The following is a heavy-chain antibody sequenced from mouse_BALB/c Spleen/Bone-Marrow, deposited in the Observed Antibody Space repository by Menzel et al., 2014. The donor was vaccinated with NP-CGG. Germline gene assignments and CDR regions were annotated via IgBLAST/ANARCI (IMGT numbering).Heavy chain of an antibody. V-gene: IGHV5-17*02. CDR3: ARGGNYAWFAY. CDR1: GFTFSSFG. Sequence: EVMLVESGGGLVQPGGSRKLSCAAYGFTFSSFGMHWVRQAPEKGLEWVAYISSGSSTIYYADTVKGRFTIPRDNPKNSLYLQMTSLRSEDTAVYYCARGGNYAWFAYWGQGTLVTVSA. J-gene: IGHJ3*01. CDR2: ISSGSSTI. D-gene: IGHD2-1*01.